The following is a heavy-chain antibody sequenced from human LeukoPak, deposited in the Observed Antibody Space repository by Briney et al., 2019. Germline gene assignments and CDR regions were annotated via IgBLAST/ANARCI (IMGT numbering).Heavy chain of an antibody. J-gene: IGHJ6*03. V-gene: IGHV1-69*06. Sequence: ASVNVSCKASGGTFSSYAISWVRQAPGQGLEWMGCSIPIFGTATYAQKFQGRVKITADKSTRTAYMELSSLRSEDTAVYYCARASSSWYDYYYYMDVWGKGTTVTVSS. CDR3: ARASSSWYDYYYYMDV. CDR2: SIPIFGTA. D-gene: IGHD6-13*01. CDR1: GGTFSSYA.